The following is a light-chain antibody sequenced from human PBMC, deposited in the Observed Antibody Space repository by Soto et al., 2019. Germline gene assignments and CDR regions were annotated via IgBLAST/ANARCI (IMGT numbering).Light chain of an antibody. CDR2: GAS. V-gene: IGKV3-20*01. Sequence: EIGLTQSPGTLSFSPGERATLSCRASQSVTNNYLAWYQQKPGQAPRLLIYGASTRATGILDRFSGSGSGTDFTLTISRLEPEDFAVYYCQQYGSSPITFGQGTRLEIK. CDR1: QSVTNNY. CDR3: QQYGSSPIT. J-gene: IGKJ5*01.